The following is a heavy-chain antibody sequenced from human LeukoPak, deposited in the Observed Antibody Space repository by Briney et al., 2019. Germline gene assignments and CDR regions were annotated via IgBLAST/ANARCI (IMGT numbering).Heavy chain of an antibody. J-gene: IGHJ4*02. V-gene: IGHV3-21*01. CDR1: GFTFNTYS. CDR2: ISSGSRYI. D-gene: IGHD4-11*01. Sequence: PGGSLRLSCAASGFTFNTYSMNWVRQAPGKGLEWVSSISSGSRYIYYADSVKGRFTISRDNPKNSLYLQMNSLRAEDTAVYYCARDYGNYVYYCDYWGQGTLVTVSS. CDR3: ARDYGNYVYYCDY.